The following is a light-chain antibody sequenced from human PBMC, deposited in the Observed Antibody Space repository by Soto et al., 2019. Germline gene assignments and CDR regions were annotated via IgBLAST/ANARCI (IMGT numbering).Light chain of an antibody. Sequence: QSVLTQPASVSGSPGQSITISCTGTSRDVGGYNYVSWYQQHPGKAPKLMIYEVSNQPSGVSNRFAGSKSGNTASLTISGLQAEDEADYYCSSYTSSSTVVFGGGTKLTVL. J-gene: IGLJ2*01. V-gene: IGLV2-14*01. CDR2: EVS. CDR1: SRDVGGYNY. CDR3: SSYTSSSTVV.